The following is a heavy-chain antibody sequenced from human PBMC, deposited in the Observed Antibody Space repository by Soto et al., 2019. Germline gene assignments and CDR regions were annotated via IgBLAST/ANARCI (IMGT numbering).Heavy chain of an antibody. V-gene: IGHV4-39*01. D-gene: IGHD3-3*01. CDR3: ARLAGDYDFWSGYPPYYYYYMDV. CDR2: IYYSGST. CDR1: GGSISSSSYY. Sequence: PSETLSLTCTVSGGSISSSSYYWGWIRQPPGKGLEWIGSIYYSGSTYYNPSLKSRVTISVDTSKNQFSLKLSSVTAADTAVYYCARLAGDYDFWSGYPPYYYYYMDVWGKGTKVTVSS. J-gene: IGHJ6*03.